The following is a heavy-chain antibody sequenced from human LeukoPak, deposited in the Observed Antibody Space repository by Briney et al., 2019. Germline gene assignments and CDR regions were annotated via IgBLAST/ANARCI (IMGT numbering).Heavy chain of an antibody. Sequence: VALVKVSCKASGYSFFNSGITWVRQAPGQGPEWIGRVSTYTGNTNYAEKVQGRITMTTDTSTNTAYMELRSLKSDDTAVYYCGRDEDIPTYPNWIDTWGQGTLLTASS. CDR3: GRDEDIPTYPNWIDT. CDR1: GYSFFNSG. J-gene: IGHJ5*02. V-gene: IGHV1-18*01. CDR2: VSTYTGNT. D-gene: IGHD2-2*03.